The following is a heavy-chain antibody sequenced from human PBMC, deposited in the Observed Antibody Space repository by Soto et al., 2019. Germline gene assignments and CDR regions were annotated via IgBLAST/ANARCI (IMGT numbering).Heavy chain of an antibody. CDR1: GFTFSSYG. V-gene: IGHV3-33*01. CDR2: IWYDGSNK. J-gene: IGHJ4*02. D-gene: IGHD4-17*01. Sequence: GGSLRLSCAASGFTFSSYGMHWVRQAPGKGLEWVAVIWYDGSNKYYADSVKGRFTISRDNSKNTLYLQMNSLRAEDTAVYYCARDVGTDDYGDHRGIYFDYWGQGTLVTVSS. CDR3: ARDVGTDDYGDHRGIYFDY.